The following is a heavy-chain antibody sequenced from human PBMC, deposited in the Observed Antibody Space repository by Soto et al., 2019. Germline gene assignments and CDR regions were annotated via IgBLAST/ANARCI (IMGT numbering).Heavy chain of an antibody. V-gene: IGHV4-30-4*01. Sequence: PSETLSLTCTVPGGSISSSDYYWSWIRQPPGKGLEWIGYIYYSGSTYYNPSLKSRVTISVDTSKNQFSLKLNSVTAADTAVYYCARITSAFDPWGQGTLVTVSS. CDR3: ARITSAFDP. J-gene: IGHJ5*02. CDR2: IYYSGST. CDR1: GGSISSSDYY. D-gene: IGHD2-2*01.